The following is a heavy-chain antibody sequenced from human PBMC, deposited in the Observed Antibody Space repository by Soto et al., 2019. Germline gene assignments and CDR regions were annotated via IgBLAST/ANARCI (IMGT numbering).Heavy chain of an antibody. Sequence: GGSLRLSCAASGFTFDDYAMHWVRQAPGKGLEWVSGISWNSGSIGYADSVKGRFTISRDNAKNSLYLQMNSLRAEDTALYYCAKDISLRGRVGPFDYWGQGTLVTVSS. V-gene: IGHV3-9*01. CDR2: ISWNSGSI. CDR1: GFTFDDYA. J-gene: IGHJ4*02. D-gene: IGHD1-26*01. CDR3: AKDISLRGRVGPFDY.